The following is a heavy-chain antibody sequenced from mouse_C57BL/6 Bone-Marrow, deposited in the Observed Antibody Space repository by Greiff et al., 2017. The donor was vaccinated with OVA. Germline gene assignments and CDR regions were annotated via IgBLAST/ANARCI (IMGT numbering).Heavy chain of an antibody. V-gene: IGHV1-55*01. J-gene: IGHJ3*01. CDR2: IYPGSGST. D-gene: IGHD1-1*01. CDR3: ARWDYYGSSYVAY. CDR1: GYTFTSYW. Sequence: QVQLQQPGAELVKPGASVKMSCKASGYTFTSYWITWVKQRPGQGLEWIGDIYPGSGSTNYNEKFKSKATQTVDTSSSTAYMQLSSLTSEDSAVYYCARWDYYGSSYVAYWGQGTLVTVSA.